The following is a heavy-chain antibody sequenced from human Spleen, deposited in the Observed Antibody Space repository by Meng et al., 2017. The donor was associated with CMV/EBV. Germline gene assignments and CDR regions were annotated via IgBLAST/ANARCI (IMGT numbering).Heavy chain of an antibody. Sequence: ASVKVSCKASGGTFSSYTISWVRQAPGQGLEWMGWIHPNNGGTNYAQKFQGRFTMTRDTSINTDYMELSRLTSDDTAVYYCARSALGVGDTGGWFDPWGQGTLVTVSS. CDR2: IHPNNGGT. CDR1: GGTFSSYT. D-gene: IGHD1-26*01. V-gene: IGHV1-2*02. CDR3: ARSALGVGDTGGWFDP. J-gene: IGHJ5*02.